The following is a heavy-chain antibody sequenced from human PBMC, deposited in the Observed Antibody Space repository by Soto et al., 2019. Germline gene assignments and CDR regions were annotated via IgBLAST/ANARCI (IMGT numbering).Heavy chain of an antibody. V-gene: IGHV4-59*08. D-gene: IGHD3-3*01. CDR2: IYYSGST. J-gene: IGHJ6*03. CDR3: ARHAIDTIFGVVMDLAYYYMDV. Sequence: SDALSLTCTASGGSISSYYWSWIRQPPGKGLEWIGYIYYSGSTNYNPSLKSRVTISVDTSKNQFSLKLSSVTAADTAVYYCARHAIDTIFGVVMDLAYYYMDVWGKGTTVT. CDR1: GGSISSYY.